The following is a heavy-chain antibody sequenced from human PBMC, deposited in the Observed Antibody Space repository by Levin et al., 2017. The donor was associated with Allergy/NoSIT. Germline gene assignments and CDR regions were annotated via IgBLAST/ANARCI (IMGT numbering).Heavy chain of an antibody. CDR2: IYGGGST. CDR1: GFTVSSNY. CDR3: ASEIPRGAPDNYVPL. J-gene: IGHJ4*02. Sequence: GESLKISCAVSGFTVSSNYMSWVRQAPGKGPEWVSVIYGGGSTYYADSVRGRFTISRDNSKNTLSLQMNSLRVEDTAVYYCASEIPRGAPDNYVPLWGRGALVTVSS. V-gene: IGHV3-53*01. D-gene: IGHD3-10*02.